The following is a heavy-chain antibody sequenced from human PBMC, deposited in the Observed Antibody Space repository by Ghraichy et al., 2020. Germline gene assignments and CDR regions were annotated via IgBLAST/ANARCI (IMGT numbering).Heavy chain of an antibody. CDR2: ISSDGSNK. Sequence: GGSLRLSCAASGFTFSSYAMHWVRQAPGKGLEWVAVISSDGSNKYYADSVKGRFTISRDNAENTLYLQMNSLRAEDTAVYYCARDRGQGRSGGYSIDLYYYGCSGMDVGGQGTTVTVSS. CDR3: ARDRGQGRSGGYSIDLYYYGCSGMDV. CDR1: GFTFSSYA. V-gene: IGHV3-30-3*01. D-gene: IGHD6-19*01. J-gene: IGHJ6*02.